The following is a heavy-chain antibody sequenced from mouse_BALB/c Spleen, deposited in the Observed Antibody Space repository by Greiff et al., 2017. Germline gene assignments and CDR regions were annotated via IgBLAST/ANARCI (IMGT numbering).Heavy chain of an antibody. CDR1: GFTFSSYT. CDR2: ISNGGGST. CDR3: ARPGTPYYYGSSLAWFAY. V-gene: IGHV5-12-2*01. J-gene: IGHJ3*01. Sequence: DVKLVESGGGLVQPGGSLKLSCAASGFTFSSYTMSWVRQTPEKRLEWVAYISNGGGSTYYPDTVKGRFTISRDNAKNTLYLQMSSLKSEDTAMYYCARPGTPYYYGSSLAWFAYWGQGTLVTVSA. D-gene: IGHD1-1*01.